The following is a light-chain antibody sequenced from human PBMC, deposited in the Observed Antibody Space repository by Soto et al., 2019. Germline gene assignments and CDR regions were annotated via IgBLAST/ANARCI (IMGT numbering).Light chain of an antibody. V-gene: IGKV1-5*01. CDR1: QSISSY. CDR3: KQYNSHWK. CDR2: DAS. J-gene: IGKJ1*01. Sequence: DIQMAQSPSSLSASVGDVVTITCRASQSISSYLNWYQQKPGKAPNLLIYDASSLQSGVPSRFSGIGSGTEFTLTISSLQPDDFATYYCKQYNSHWKFGQGTKVDIK.